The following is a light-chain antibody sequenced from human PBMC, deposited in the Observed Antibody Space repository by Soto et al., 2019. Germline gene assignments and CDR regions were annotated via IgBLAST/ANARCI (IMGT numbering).Light chain of an antibody. CDR1: NIGSKS. CDR3: QVWDSSSDHWV. J-gene: IGLJ3*02. Sequence: SYELTQPPSVSVAPGQTARLTCGGNNIGSKSVHWYQQKPGQAHVLVVYDDSDRPSGIPERFSGSNSGNTATLTISRVEAGDEADYYCQVWDSSSDHWVFGGGTKLTVL. CDR2: DDS. V-gene: IGLV3-21*02.